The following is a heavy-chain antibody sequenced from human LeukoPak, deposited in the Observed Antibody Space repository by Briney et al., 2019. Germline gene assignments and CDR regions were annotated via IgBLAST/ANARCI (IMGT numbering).Heavy chain of an antibody. CDR1: GFSFSNYA. CDR3: ARAPVRGAVAGVDY. J-gene: IGHJ4*02. Sequence: GGSLRLSCAASGFSFSNYAMTWVRQAPGKGLEWVAVVTYDGNNQYYADSVKGRFTVSRDNSRNTVNLQMNSLRGEDTAVYYCARAPVRGAVAGVDYWGQGTLVTVSS. D-gene: IGHD6-19*01. V-gene: IGHV3-30-3*01. CDR2: VTYDGNNQ.